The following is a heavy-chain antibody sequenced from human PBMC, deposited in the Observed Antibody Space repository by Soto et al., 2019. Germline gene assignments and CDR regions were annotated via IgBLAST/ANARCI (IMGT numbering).Heavy chain of an antibody. CDR3: VRGGGGGLFEH. CDR2: FSPKSTIP. D-gene: IGHD2-21*01. Sequence: PGGSLRPPCATSGFPFNDYYMSWIRQAPGKGREWLTHFSPKSTIPNYPDSVKGRFTISRDNTGNSLFLQMNSLGVDDTAVYYCVRGGGGGLFEHWGQGXLVTVSS. J-gene: IGHJ4*02. V-gene: IGHV3-11*06. CDR1: GFPFNDYY.